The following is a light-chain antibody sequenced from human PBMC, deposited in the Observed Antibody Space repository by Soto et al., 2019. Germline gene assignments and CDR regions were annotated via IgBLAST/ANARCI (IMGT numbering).Light chain of an antibody. CDR2: DVS. CDR3: QQYNSYSRT. CDR1: QSVSGW. J-gene: IGKJ1*01. Sequence: DIQMTQSPSALSASVGDTVTITCRASQSVSGWLAWYQQKPGKAPKLLIYDVSALPRGVPPRFSGSGSGTQFTLTISSLQPDDFATYYCQQYNSYSRTFGQGTKVDIK. V-gene: IGKV1-5*01.